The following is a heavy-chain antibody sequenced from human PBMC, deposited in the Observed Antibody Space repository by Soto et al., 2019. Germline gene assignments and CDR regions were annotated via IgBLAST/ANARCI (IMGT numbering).Heavy chain of an antibody. CDR1: GGSISSGGYY. J-gene: IGHJ6*02. V-gene: IGHV4-31*02. D-gene: IGHD3-22*01. CDR3: ARDRGSYDSSGYYVASYGMDV. CDR2: IYYSGST. Sequence: PSETLSLTXTVSGGSISSGGYYWSWIGQPPGKGLEWIGYIYYSGSTYYNPSLKSRVTISVDTSKNQFSLKLSSVTAADTAVYYCARDRGSYDSSGYYVASYGMDVWGQGTTVTVSS.